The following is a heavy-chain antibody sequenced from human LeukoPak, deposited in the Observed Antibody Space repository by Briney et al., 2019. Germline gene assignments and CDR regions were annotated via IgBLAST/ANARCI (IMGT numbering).Heavy chain of an antibody. V-gene: IGHV3-48*03. Sequence: PGGSLRLSCAASGFTFSSYEMNWVRQAPGKGLEWVSYIRSSGSTIYYADSVKGRFTISRDNAKNSLYLQMNSLRAEDTAVYYCARDEYCTNGVCYGGYYYGMDVWGQGTTVTVSS. D-gene: IGHD2-8*01. CDR2: IRSSGSTI. CDR3: ARDEYCTNGVCYGGYYYGMDV. J-gene: IGHJ6*02. CDR1: GFTFSSYE.